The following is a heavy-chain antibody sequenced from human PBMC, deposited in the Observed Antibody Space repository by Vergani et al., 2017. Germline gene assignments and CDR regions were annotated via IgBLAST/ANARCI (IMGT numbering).Heavy chain of an antibody. CDR1: GYTFTSYA. D-gene: IGHD6-19*01. CDR2: INAGNGNT. Sequence: QVQLVQSGAEVKKPGASVKVSCKASGYTFTSYAMHWVRQAPGQRLEWMGWINAGNGNTKYSQKFQGRVTITRDTSASTAYMELSSLRSEDTAVYYCARGGSSRGGWYDDAFDIGGQGTMVTVSS. CDR3: ARGGSSRGGWYDDAFDI. J-gene: IGHJ3*02. V-gene: IGHV1-3*01.